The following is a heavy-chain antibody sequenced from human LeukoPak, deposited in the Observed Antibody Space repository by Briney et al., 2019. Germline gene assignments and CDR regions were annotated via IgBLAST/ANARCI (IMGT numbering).Heavy chain of an antibody. Sequence: SETLSLTCTVSGGSISGYYWSWIRQPPGKGLEWIGYIYYSGSTNYNPSLKSRVTISVDTSKNQFSLKLSSVTAADTAVYYCARHLYDSSGYYFFGYWGQGTLVTVSS. CDR1: GGSISGYY. J-gene: IGHJ4*02. V-gene: IGHV4-59*08. CDR3: ARHLYDSSGYYFFGY. D-gene: IGHD3-22*01. CDR2: IYYSGST.